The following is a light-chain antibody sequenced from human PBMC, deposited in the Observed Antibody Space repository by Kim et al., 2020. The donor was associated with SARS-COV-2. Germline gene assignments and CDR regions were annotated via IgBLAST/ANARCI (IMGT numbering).Light chain of an antibody. CDR1: KLGEKY. Sequence: SYELTQPPSVSVSPGQTASITCSGDKLGEKYACWYQQKPGQSPVLVIYQDTKRPSGIPERFSGSNSGNTATLTISGTQAMDEADYYCQTWDSITVVFGGVTQLTVL. CDR2: QDT. J-gene: IGLJ2*01. V-gene: IGLV3-1*01. CDR3: QTWDSITVV.